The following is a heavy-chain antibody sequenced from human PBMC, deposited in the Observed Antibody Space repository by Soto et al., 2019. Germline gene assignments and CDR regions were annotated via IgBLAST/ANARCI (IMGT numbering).Heavy chain of an antibody. J-gene: IGHJ4*02. CDR1: GFTFSSYA. D-gene: IGHD3-10*01. CDR2: ISGSGGST. V-gene: IGHV3-23*01. CDR3: AKETLWFGEEAGNDY. Sequence: PGGSLRLSCAASGFTFSSYAMSWVRQAPGKGLEWVPAISGSGGSTYYADSVKGRFTISRDNSKNTLYLQMNSLRAEDTAVYYCAKETLWFGEEAGNDYWGQGTMVIVSS.